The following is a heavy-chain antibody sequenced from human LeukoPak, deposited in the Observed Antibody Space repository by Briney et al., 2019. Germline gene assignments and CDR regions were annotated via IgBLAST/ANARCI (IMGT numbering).Heavy chain of an antibody. CDR1: GFTFSDHY. Sequence: GGSLRLSCAASGFTFSDHYMDWVRQAPGKGLEWVARTRKKVNGYTTEYAASVRGRFTISRDDSKNSLYLQMNSLKTEDTAVYYCTRVSGSFDFDYWGQGTLVTVSS. J-gene: IGHJ4*02. CDR2: TRKKVNGYTT. CDR3: TRVSGSFDFDY. D-gene: IGHD1-26*01. V-gene: IGHV3-72*01.